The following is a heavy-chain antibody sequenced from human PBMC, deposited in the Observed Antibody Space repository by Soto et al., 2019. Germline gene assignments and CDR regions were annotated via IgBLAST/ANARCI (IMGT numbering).Heavy chain of an antibody. CDR2: ISGSGVST. CDR3: AKFPRGSRSSRFDY. J-gene: IGHJ4*02. D-gene: IGHD6-6*01. V-gene: IGHV3-23*01. CDR1: GFSLSGYW. Sequence: PGGSLRLSCVVSGFSLSGYWMSWVRQAPGKGLEWVSAISGSGVSTYYADSVKGRFTISRDNSKNTLYLQMNSLRAEDTAVYYCAKFPRGSRSSRFDYWGQGT.